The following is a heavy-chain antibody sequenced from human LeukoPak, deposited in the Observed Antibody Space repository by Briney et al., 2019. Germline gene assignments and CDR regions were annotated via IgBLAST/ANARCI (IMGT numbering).Heavy chain of an antibody. V-gene: IGHV4-59*01. CDR3: ARGAGWYGS. J-gene: IGHJ5*01. CDR2: IHYTGTT. Sequence: SETLSLTCTVSGGSISPNYWSWLRPPPGKGLEWIGYIHYTGTTRYNPSLNGRVTISVDTSKNQFSLKLRSVTATDTAVYYCARGAGWYGSWGQGTLVAVSS. CDR1: GGSISPNY.